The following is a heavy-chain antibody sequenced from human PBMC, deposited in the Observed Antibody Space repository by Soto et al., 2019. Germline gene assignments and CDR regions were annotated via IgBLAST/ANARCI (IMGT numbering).Heavy chain of an antibody. CDR2: IYYSGST. D-gene: IGHD2-2*01. V-gene: IGHV4-31*03. Sequence: SETLSLTCTVSGGSISSGGYYWSWIRQRPGKGLEWIGYIYYSGSTYHNPSLKSRVTISVDTSKNQFSLKLSSVTAADTAVYYCARAPVYCSSTSCYENWFDPWGQGTLVTVSS. CDR3: ARAPVYCSSTSCYENWFDP. J-gene: IGHJ5*02. CDR1: GGSISSGGYY.